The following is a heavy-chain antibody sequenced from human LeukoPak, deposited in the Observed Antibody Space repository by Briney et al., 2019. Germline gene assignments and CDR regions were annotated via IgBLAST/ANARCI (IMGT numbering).Heavy chain of an antibody. CDR3: ARDLPPLTYYDFWSGYSHFDY. V-gene: IGHV3-7*03. D-gene: IGHD3-3*01. J-gene: IGHJ4*02. CDR2: IKQDGSEK. Sequence: PGGSLRLSCAASGFTFRSDWMSWVRQAPGKGLEWVANIKQDGSEKYYVDSVKGRFTISRDNAKNSLYLQMNSLRAEDTAVYYCARDLPPLTYYDFWSGYSHFDYWGQGTLVTVSS. CDR1: GFTFRSDW.